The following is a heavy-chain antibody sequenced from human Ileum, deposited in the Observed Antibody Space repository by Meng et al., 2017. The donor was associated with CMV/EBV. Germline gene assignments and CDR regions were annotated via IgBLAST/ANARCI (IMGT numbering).Heavy chain of an antibody. J-gene: IGHJ4*02. D-gene: IGHD1-26*01. CDR3: TTGWGQYFDY. Sequence: CVAYDFTLITAWMTWVRQAPGKGLEWVGRIKSKTAGGTADSAAPVKGRFTISRDDSKNTVDLQMNSLKTEDTAVYYCTTGWGQYFDYWGQGALVTVSS. V-gene: IGHV3-15*07. CDR1: DFTLITAW. CDR2: IKSKTAGGTA.